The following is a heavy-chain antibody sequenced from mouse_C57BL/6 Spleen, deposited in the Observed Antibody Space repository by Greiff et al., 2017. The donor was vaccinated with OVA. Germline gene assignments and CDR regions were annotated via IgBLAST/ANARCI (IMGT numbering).Heavy chain of an antibody. J-gene: IGHJ2*01. CDR2: IDPENGDT. V-gene: IGHV14-4*01. D-gene: IGHD1-1*01. CDR3: TTGGPIT. Sequence: EVKLQESGAELVRPGASVKLSCTASGFNIKDDHMHWVKQRPEQGLEWIGWIDPENGDTEYASKFQGKATITADTSSNTAYLQLSSLTSEDTAVYYCTTGGPITWGQGTTLTVSS. CDR1: GFNIKDDH.